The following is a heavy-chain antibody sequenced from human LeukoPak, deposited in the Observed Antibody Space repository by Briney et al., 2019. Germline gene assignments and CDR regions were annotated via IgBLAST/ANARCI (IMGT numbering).Heavy chain of an antibody. Sequence: GGSLRLSCAASGFTFSSYVMSWVRRAPGKGLEWVSAISDSGGTTYYADSVKGRFTISRDNSKSTLFLEMNSLRDEDTAIYYCARANDYGDYFDYWGQGTLVTVSS. CDR3: ARANDYGDYFDY. V-gene: IGHV3-23*01. J-gene: IGHJ4*02. CDR1: GFTFSSYV. D-gene: IGHD4-17*01. CDR2: ISDSGGTT.